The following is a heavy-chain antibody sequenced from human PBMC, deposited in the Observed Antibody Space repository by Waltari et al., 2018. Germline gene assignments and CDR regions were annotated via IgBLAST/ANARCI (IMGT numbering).Heavy chain of an antibody. D-gene: IGHD4-17*01. Sequence: EVQLVESGGGLVQPGGSLRLSCAVSGITFTNYAVTWVRQAPGKGLEWVSSITSGGRTLYAEAVKGRFTISRDNSKNTVYLQMNSLRADDTAVYYSGKDPNGDYVGAFDIWGQGTMVTVSS. J-gene: IGHJ3*02. CDR1: GITFTNYA. CDR2: ITSGGRT. V-gene: IGHV3-23*04. CDR3: GKDPNGDYVGAFDI.